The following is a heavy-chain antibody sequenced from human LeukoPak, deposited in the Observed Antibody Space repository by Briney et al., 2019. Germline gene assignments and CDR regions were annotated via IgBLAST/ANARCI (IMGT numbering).Heavy chain of an antibody. Sequence: RPGGSLRLSCAASGFTFSSYAMHWVRQAPGKGLEYVSAISSNGGSTYYANSVKGRFTISRDNSKNTLYLQMGSLRAEDMAVYYCARAGAAAPGNPKFYYYYYYMDVWGKGTTVTISS. D-gene: IGHD6-13*01. J-gene: IGHJ6*03. CDR2: ISSNGGST. V-gene: IGHV3-64*01. CDR3: ARAGAAAPGNPKFYYYYYYMDV. CDR1: GFTFSSYA.